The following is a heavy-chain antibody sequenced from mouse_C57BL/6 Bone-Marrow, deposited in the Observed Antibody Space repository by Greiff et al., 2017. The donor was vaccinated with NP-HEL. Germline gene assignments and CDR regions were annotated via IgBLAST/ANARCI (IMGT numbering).Heavy chain of an antibody. D-gene: IGHD3-2*02. V-gene: IGHV2-5*01. CDR1: GFSLTSYG. Sequence: QVQLKQSGPGLVQPSQSLSITCTVSGFSLTSYGVHWVRQSPGKGLEWLGVIWRGGSTDNNAAFMSRLSITKDNSKSQVFFKMNSLQADDTAIYYCAKRGQLRIYAMDYWGQGTSVTVSS. CDR3: AKRGQLRIYAMDY. J-gene: IGHJ4*01. CDR2: IWRGGST.